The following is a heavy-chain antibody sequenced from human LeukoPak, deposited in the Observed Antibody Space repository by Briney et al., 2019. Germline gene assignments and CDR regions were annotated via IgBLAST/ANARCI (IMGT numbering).Heavy chain of an antibody. D-gene: IGHD5-12*01. CDR1: GFTFSSYW. CDR2: IKQDGSEK. CDR3: ARESVATITDQSFLFDY. V-gene: IGHV3-7*01. Sequence: GGSLRLSCAASGFTFSSYWMSWVRQAPGKGLEWVANIKQDGSEKYYVDSVKGRFTISRDNAKNSLYLQMNSLRAEDTAVYYCARESVATITDQSFLFDYWGREPWSPSPQ. J-gene: IGHJ4*02.